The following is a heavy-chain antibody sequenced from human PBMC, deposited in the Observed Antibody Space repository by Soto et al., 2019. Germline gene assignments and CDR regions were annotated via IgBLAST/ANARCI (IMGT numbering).Heavy chain of an antibody. D-gene: IGHD3-22*01. CDR2: IIPILGIA. J-gene: IGHJ4*02. V-gene: IGHV1-69*02. CDR1: GGTFSSYT. Sequence: QVQLVQSGAEVKKPGSSVKVSCKASGGTFSSYTISWVRQAPGQGLEWMGRIIPILGIANYAQKFQGRVTITADKPESTAYMELSSLRSEDTAVYYCARGLDDSSGYYRDYWGQGTLVTVSS. CDR3: ARGLDDSSGYYRDY.